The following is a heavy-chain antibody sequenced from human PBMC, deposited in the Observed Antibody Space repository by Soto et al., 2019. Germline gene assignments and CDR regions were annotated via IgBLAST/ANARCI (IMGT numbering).Heavy chain of an antibody. CDR2: ISYDGSNK. D-gene: IGHD4-17*01. CDR3: AMTTVVTGVFDY. J-gene: IGHJ4*02. V-gene: IGHV3-30*03. Sequence: GGSLRLSCAASGFTFSSYGMHWVRQAPGKGLEWVAVISYDGSNKYYADSVKGRFTISRDNSKNTLYLQMNSLRAEDTAVYYCAMTTVVTGVFDYWGQGTLVTVSS. CDR1: GFTFSSYG.